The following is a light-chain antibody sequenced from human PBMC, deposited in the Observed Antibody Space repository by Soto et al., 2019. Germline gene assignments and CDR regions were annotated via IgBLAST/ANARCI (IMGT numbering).Light chain of an antibody. V-gene: IGKV1-27*01. CDR1: QGISNY. J-gene: IGKJ2*01. Sequence: DIQMTQSPSSLSASVGDRVTITCRASQGISNYLAWYQQKPGKVPQLLIYAASTLQSGVPSRFSGSESGTDFTLTIRSMQAEDVANYYCQHYDSAPQTFGQGTKVDIK. CDR2: AAS. CDR3: QHYDSAPQT.